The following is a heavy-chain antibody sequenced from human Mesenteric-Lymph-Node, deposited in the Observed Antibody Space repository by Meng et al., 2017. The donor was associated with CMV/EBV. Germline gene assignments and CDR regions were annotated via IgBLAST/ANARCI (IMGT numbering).Heavy chain of an antibody. CDR3: AREAYCGGDCYSHRFYWYFDL. Sequence: ESLKISCTVSGDSINNNYWNWIRQPPGKGLEWIGYIYYSGNTNYSPSLKSRVTISLDTSKNQFSLRLSSVSAADTAVYYCAREAYCGGDCYSHRFYWYFDLWGRGTLVTVSS. CDR2: IYYSGNT. D-gene: IGHD2-21*01. CDR1: GDSINNNY. J-gene: IGHJ2*01. V-gene: IGHV4-59*01.